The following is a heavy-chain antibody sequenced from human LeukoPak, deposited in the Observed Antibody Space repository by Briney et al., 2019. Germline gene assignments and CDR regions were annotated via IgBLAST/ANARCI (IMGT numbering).Heavy chain of an antibody. Sequence: GGSLRLSCVASGFNFHNFAMHWVRQAPGKGLEWVAVISNDDRNEYYTDSVKGRFIISRDNSKNTVYLQMNSLKTEDTAMYYCARPSPPGDGYNPCDYWGPGALVVVSS. D-gene: IGHD5-24*01. V-gene: IGHV3-30*04. CDR3: ARPSPPGDGYNPCDY. J-gene: IGHJ4*02. CDR2: ISNDDRNE. CDR1: GFNFHNFA.